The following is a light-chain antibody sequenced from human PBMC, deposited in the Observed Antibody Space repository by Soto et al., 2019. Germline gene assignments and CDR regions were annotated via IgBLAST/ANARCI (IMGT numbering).Light chain of an antibody. CDR3: QQDLRTLAIT. CDR1: QSVLSTSNNKNY. CDR2: WAS. J-gene: IGKJ4*01. Sequence: DIVMTQSPDSLAVSLGERATINCKSSQSVLSTSNNKNYLAWYQQKPGQPPKLLIYWASTRESGVPDRFSGSGSGTDFTLTISGLQAEDVAVYYCQQDLRTLAITCGGGTKVVMK. V-gene: IGKV4-1*01.